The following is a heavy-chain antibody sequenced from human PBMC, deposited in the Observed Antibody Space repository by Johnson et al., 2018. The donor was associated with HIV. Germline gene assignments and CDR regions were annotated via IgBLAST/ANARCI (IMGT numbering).Heavy chain of an antibody. D-gene: IGHD3-10*01. V-gene: IGHV3-30*04. CDR3: ARPLPFMGNYGSGSWWAFDI. CDR1: GFTFSNYA. Sequence: QVQLVESGGGVVQPGRSLRLSCAASGFTFSNYAMHWVRQAPGRGLEWVAVISYDGTDKYYADSVRGRFTISRDNSKNTLYLQMNSLRAEDTAVYYCARPLPFMGNYGSGSWWAFDIWGQGTMVTVSS. J-gene: IGHJ3*02. CDR2: ISYDGTDK.